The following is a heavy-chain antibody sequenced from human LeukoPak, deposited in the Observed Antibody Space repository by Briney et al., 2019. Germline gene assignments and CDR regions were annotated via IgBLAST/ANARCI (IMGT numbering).Heavy chain of an antibody. CDR1: GFTFSSYW. CDR3: ARGNGVPHYYYYGMDV. Sequence: SGGSLRLSCAASGFTFSSYWMHWVRHAPGKGLVWVSRINEDESTTNYAGSVKGRFTISRDNAKNTPYLQMNDLRAEDTAVYSCARGNGVPHYYYYGMDVWGQGTTVTVSS. CDR2: INEDESTT. V-gene: IGHV3-74*01. D-gene: IGHD4-23*01. J-gene: IGHJ6*02.